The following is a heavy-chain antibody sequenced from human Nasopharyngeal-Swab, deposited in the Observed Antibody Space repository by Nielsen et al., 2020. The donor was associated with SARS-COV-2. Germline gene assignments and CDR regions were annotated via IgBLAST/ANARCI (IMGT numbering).Heavy chain of an antibody. D-gene: IGHD6-6*01. J-gene: IGHJ4*02. CDR2: INTGNGYT. CDR1: GYTFTNSP. Sequence: ASVTVSCKTCGYTFTNSPIHWVRQAPGQRLEWVGWINTGNGYTQYSQKFQGRVTITRDTSASTAYMELSSLTSEDTAVYYCAREGLYSSSSDVDYWGQGTLVTVSS. CDR3: AREGLYSSSSDVDY. V-gene: IGHV1-3*04.